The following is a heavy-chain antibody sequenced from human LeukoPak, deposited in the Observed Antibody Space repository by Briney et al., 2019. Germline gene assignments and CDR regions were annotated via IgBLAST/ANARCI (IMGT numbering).Heavy chain of an antibody. D-gene: IGHD3-9*01. Sequence: SETLSLTCTVSGGSISSYYWSWIRQPPGKGLEWIGYIYYSGSSNYNPSLKSRVTISVDTSKNQFSLKLSSVTAADTAVYYGAGRDMLTGYFPYWGQGTLVTLSS. J-gene: IGHJ4*02. CDR3: AGRDMLTGYFPY. V-gene: IGHV4-59*12. CDR2: IYYSGSS. CDR1: GGSISSYY.